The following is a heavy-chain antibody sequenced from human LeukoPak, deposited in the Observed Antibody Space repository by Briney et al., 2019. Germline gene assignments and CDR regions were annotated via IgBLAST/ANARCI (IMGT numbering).Heavy chain of an antibody. CDR1: GFTFDDYT. CDR3: ARSARLMKGVVEVTALDD. J-gene: IGHJ4*02. V-gene: IGHV3-43*01. D-gene: IGHD3-3*01. CDR2: ISWDGGST. Sequence: GGSLRLSCAASGFTFDDYTMHWVRQAPGKGLEWVPLISWDGGSTYYADSVKGRFTIARDNAKNSVYLEMNSLRADDTAVYYCARSARLMKGVVEVTALDDWGQGTLVTVSS.